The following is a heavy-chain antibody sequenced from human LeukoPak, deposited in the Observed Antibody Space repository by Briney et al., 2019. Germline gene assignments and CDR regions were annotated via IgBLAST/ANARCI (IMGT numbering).Heavy chain of an antibody. CDR1: GGSISSYY. J-gene: IGHJ5*02. CDR3: ARVSGDSGYGAWFDP. Sequence: SETLSLTCTVSGGSISSYYWSWIRQPAGKGLEWIGRIYYSGSTNYNPSLKSRVTISVDTSKNQFSLKLSSVTAADTAVYYCARVSGDSGYGAWFDPWGQGTLVTVSS. CDR2: IYYSGST. D-gene: IGHD5-12*01. V-gene: IGHV4-4*07.